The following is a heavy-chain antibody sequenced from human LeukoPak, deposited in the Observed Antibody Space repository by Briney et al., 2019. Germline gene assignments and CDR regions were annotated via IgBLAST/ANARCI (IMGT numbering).Heavy chain of an antibody. D-gene: IGHD6-19*01. CDR2: IRSKAYGGTT. V-gene: IGHV3-49*04. CDR1: GFTFSSYS. J-gene: IGHJ6*02. CDR3: TPASIAVAGIYGMDV. Sequence: GGSLRLSCAASGFTFSSYSMNWVRQAPGKGLEWVGFIRSKAYGGTTEYAASVKGRFTISRDDSKSIAYLQMNSLKTEDTAVYYCTPASIAVAGIYGMDVWGQGTTVTVSS.